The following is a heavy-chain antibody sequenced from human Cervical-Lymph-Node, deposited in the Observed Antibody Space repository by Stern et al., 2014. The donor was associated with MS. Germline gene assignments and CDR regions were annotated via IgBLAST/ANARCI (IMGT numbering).Heavy chain of an antibody. CDR2: INTYNDNT. D-gene: IGHD3-10*01. CDR3: ARDGTMVRGVNNFHYFGMDV. Sequence: MQLVESGAEVKKSGASVKVSCKASGYMFTSYGISWVRQAPGQGLEWMGWINTYNDNTNYAKNFQGRLTMTTDTSTSTVYMELRSLRSDDTATYYCARDGTMVRGVNNFHYFGMDVWGQGTTVTVS. V-gene: IGHV1-18*01. CDR1: GYMFTSYG. J-gene: IGHJ6*02.